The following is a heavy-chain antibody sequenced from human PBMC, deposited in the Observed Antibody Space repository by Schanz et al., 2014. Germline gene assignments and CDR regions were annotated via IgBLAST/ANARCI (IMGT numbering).Heavy chain of an antibody. CDR3: ARQPGRITVSGVVSNWFDP. J-gene: IGHJ5*02. Sequence: VHLEESGGGVVQPGRSLRLSCAASGFTFHTYDMHWVRQAPGKGLEWVAQISHDGHRDFYADSVKGRFTVSRDNSKNTLYLQMNSLRVEDTAVYYCARQPGRITVSGVVSNWFDPWGQGTLVTVSS. V-gene: IGHV3-30-3*01. CDR1: GFTFHTYD. D-gene: IGHD3-3*01. CDR2: ISHDGHRD.